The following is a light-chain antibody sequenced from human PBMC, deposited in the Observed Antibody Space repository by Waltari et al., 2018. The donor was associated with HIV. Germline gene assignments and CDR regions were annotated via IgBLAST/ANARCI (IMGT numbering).Light chain of an antibody. CDR2: AAS. CDR1: QGISSY. Sequence: DIQLTQSPSFLSASVGDRVTITCRASQGISSYLAWYQQKPGKAPKLLIYAASSLQSGVPSRFSGSGSGTDFTLTISSLQPEDCATYYCQQSYSTPPTFGQGTKVEIK. CDR3: QQSYSTPPT. J-gene: IGKJ1*01. V-gene: IGKV1-39*01.